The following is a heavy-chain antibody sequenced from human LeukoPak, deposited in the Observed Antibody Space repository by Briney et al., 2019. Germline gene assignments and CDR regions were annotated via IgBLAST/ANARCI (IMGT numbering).Heavy chain of an antibody. V-gene: IGHV3-48*03. J-gene: IGHJ4*02. CDR3: AKDRTPNGY. CDR2: ISSSGTSI. Sequence: GGSLRLSCAASGFTFSNYEMNWVRQAPGKGLEWVSYISSSGTSIYYADSVKGRFTISRDNAKNSLYLQMNSLRAEDTAVYYCAKDRTPNGYWGQGTLVTVSS. D-gene: IGHD1-1*01. CDR1: GFTFSNYE.